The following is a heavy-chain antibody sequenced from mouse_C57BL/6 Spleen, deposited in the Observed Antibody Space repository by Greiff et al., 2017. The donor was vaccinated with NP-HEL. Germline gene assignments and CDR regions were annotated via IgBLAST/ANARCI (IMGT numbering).Heavy chain of an antibody. V-gene: IGHV1-39*01. J-gene: IGHJ3*01. CDR2: INPNYGTT. CDR3: ARNYYGSSYFAY. D-gene: IGHD1-1*01. Sequence: EVQLQQSGPELVKPGASVKISCKASGYSFTDYYMNWVKQSTGKSLEWIGVINPNYGTTSYNQKFKSKATLTVDQSSSTAYMQLNSLTSEDSAVYYCARNYYGSSYFAYWGQGTLVTVSA. CDR1: GYSFTDYY.